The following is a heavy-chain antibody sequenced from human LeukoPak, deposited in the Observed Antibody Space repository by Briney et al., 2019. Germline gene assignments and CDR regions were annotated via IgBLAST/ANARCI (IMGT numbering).Heavy chain of an antibody. CDR1: GFTFSSYS. Sequence: GGSLRLSCAASGFTFSSYSMNWVRQAQGKGLEWVSSISSSSSYIYYADSVKGRFTISRDNAKNSLYLQMNSLRAEDTAVYYCASDDRYSYRYYFDYWGQGTLVTVSS. J-gene: IGHJ4*01. CDR3: ASDDRYSYRYYFDY. D-gene: IGHD5-18*01. CDR2: ISSSSSYI. V-gene: IGHV3-21*01.